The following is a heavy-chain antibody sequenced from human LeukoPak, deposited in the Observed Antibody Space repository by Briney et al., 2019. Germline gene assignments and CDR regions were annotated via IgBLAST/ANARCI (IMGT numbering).Heavy chain of an antibody. CDR1: GGSINSYY. CDR2: IYTTGTT. Sequence: PSETLSLTCTVSGGSINSYYWGWVRHPAGKGLEWIGRIYTTGTTNYSPFPKSRLTMSLDTSKNQFSLKLRSVTAADTAVYYCARGWTKYYFDNWGQGTLVTVSS. J-gene: IGHJ4*02. D-gene: IGHD3/OR15-3a*01. CDR3: ARGWTKYYFDN. V-gene: IGHV4-4*07.